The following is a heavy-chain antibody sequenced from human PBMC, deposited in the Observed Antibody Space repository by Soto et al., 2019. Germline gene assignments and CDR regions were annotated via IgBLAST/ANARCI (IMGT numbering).Heavy chain of an antibody. Sequence: EVQLLESGGGLVQPGGSLRLSCAASGFTFSNYAMSWVRQAPGKGLGWVSAISGSADTTYYADSVKGRFTISRDNSKNTLYLQMNSLRVEDTAVYYCAKRSYYFDYWGQGTLVTVSS. J-gene: IGHJ4*02. CDR1: GFTFSNYA. CDR3: AKRSYYFDY. V-gene: IGHV3-23*01. CDR2: ISGSADTT.